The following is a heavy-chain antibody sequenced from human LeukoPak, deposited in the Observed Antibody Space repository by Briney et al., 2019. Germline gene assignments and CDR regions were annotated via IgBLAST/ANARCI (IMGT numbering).Heavy chain of an antibody. V-gene: IGHV4-31*03. CDR1: GGSISSGGYY. D-gene: IGHD6-19*01. J-gene: IGHJ4*02. Sequence: SETLSLTCTVSGGSISSGGYYWSWIRQHPGTGLEWIGYIYYSGSTYYNPSLKSRVTISVDTSKNQFSLKLSSVTAADTAVYYCARDLAGTSDYWGQGTLVTVSS. CDR3: ARDLAGTSDY. CDR2: IYYSGST.